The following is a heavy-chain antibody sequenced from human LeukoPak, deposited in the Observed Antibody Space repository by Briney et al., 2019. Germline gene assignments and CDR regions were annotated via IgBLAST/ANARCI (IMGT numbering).Heavy chain of an antibody. V-gene: IGHV4-59*11. CDR3: ARDRRDEDAFDI. D-gene: IGHD2-21*02. Sequence: PSETLSLTCTVSGDSINSLDLWSWVRQPPGKGLEWIGYIYYSGSTNYNPSLKSRVTISVDTSKNQFSLKLSSVTAADTAAYYCARDRRDEDAFDIWGQGTMVTVSS. J-gene: IGHJ3*02. CDR2: IYYSGST. CDR1: GDSINSLDL.